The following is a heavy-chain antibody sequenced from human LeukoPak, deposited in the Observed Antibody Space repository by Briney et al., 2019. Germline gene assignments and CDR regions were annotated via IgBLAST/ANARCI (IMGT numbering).Heavy chain of an antibody. CDR2: INHSGST. J-gene: IGHJ4*02. CDR3: ARESGFYCSGGSCYSFPFDY. V-gene: IGHV4-34*01. D-gene: IGHD2-15*01. CDR1: GGSISSYY. Sequence: PSETLSLTCTVSGGSISSYYWSWIRQPPGKGLEWIGEINHSGSTNYNPSLKSRVTISVDTSKNQFSLKLSSVTAADTAVYYCARESGFYCSGGSCYSFPFDYWGQGTLVTVSS.